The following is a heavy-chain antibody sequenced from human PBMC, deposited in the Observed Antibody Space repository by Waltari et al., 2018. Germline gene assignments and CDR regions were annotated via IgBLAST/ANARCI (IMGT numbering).Heavy chain of an antibody. D-gene: IGHD3-10*01. V-gene: IGHV1-8*01. CDR2: MNPNSGNT. Sequence: QVQLVQSGAEVKKPGASVKVSCKASGSTFTRSDINWVRQATGQGLEGLGWMNPNSGNTGYAQKFQGRVTMTRNTSISTAYMELSSLRSEDTAVYYCAGFGEEMAADYWGQGTLVTVSS. CDR3: AGFGEEMAADY. CDR1: GSTFTRSD. J-gene: IGHJ4*02.